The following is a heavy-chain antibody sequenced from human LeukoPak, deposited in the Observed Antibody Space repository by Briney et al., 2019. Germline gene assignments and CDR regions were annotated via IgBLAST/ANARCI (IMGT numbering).Heavy chain of an antibody. CDR1: GFTFSSYS. CDR3: AKDTGSSSPKFDY. V-gene: IGHV3-21*01. CDR2: ISSSSSYI. Sequence: GGSLRLSCAASGFTFSSYSMNWVRQAPGKGLEWVSSISSSSSYIYYADSVKGRFTISRDNAKNSLYLQMNSLRAEDTAVYYCAKDTGSSSPKFDYWGQGTLVTVSS. D-gene: IGHD6-6*01. J-gene: IGHJ4*02.